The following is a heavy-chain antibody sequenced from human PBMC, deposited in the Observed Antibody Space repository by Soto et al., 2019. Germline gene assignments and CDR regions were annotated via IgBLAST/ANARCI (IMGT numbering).Heavy chain of an antibody. V-gene: IGHV3-7*03. D-gene: IGHD5-12*01. Sequence: EGSLRLSCVGSGVTFSSYWMGWVRQTPGKGLEWVATIKADGTEKYYVDSVKGRFTFSRDNAKTSVYLEMNSLRAEDTAVYYCVTAVRGYNANGDLWGQGTTVTVSS. CDR2: IKADGTEK. CDR1: GVTFSSYW. J-gene: IGHJ6*02. CDR3: VTAVRGYNANGDL.